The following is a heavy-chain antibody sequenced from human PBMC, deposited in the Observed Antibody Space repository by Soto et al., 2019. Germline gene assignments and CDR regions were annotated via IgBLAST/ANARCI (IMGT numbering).Heavy chain of an antibody. CDR1: GDSVSSNSAA. CDR3: AREGRTLPFYYYYGMDV. Sequence: SQTLSLPCAISGDSVSSNSAAWNWIRQSPSRGLEWLGRTYYRSKWYNDYAVSVKSRITINPDTSKNQFSLQLNSVTPEDTAVYYCAREGRTLPFYYYYGMDVWGQGTTVTVSS. CDR2: TYYRSKWYN. J-gene: IGHJ6*02. D-gene: IGHD1-1*01. V-gene: IGHV6-1*01.